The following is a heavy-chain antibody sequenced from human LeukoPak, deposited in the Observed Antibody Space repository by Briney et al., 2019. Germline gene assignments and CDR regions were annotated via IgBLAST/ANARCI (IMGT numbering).Heavy chain of an antibody. CDR1: GGSFSGYY. CDR2: INHSGSA. CDR3: ARGSNQFDY. D-gene: IGHD3-3*02. V-gene: IGHV4-34*01. Sequence: SETLSLTCAVYGGSFSGYYWSWIRQPPGKGLEGIGEINHSGSANYNPSLKSRVTISVDTSKNQFSLKLSSVTAADTAVYYCARGSNQFDYWGQGTLVTVSS. J-gene: IGHJ4*02.